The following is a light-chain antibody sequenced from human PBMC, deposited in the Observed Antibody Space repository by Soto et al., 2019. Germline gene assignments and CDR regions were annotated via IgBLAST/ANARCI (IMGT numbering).Light chain of an antibody. V-gene: IGKV1-17*03. CDR2: SVS. CDR3: RQHYTYPPT. J-gene: IGKJ5*01. Sequence: DIQMTQSPSALSASVGETVTVTCRASQAIGYHLAWFQQQPGKVPQRLIFSVSTLQIGGPSRFSGAGSDTKFTLTITNRQPAEFASYFCRQHYTYPPTFGRGT. CDR1: QAIGYH.